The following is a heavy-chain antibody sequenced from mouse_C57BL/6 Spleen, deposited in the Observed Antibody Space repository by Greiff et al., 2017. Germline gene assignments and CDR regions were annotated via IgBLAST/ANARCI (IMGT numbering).Heavy chain of an antibody. V-gene: IGHV1-69*01. D-gene: IGHD1-1*01. CDR3: AIWVITTVVATCYFDY. J-gene: IGHJ2*01. Sequence: QVQLQQPGAELVMPGASVKLSCKASGYTFTSYWMHWVKQRPGQGLEWIGEIDPSDSYTNYNPQFKGKSTLTVDKSSSTAYMQLSSLTSEDSAVYYCAIWVITTVVATCYFDYWGQGTTLTVSS. CDR1: GYTFTSYW. CDR2: IDPSDSYT.